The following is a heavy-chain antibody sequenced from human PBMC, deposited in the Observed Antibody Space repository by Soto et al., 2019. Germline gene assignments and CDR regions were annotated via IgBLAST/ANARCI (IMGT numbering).Heavy chain of an antibody. J-gene: IGHJ4*02. V-gene: IGHV4-59*08. Sequence: PSETLSLTCAVSGDSISSYYWGWIRQPPGTGLEWMGYISYSGSTNYNPSLKSRVTISSDTTKNQLSLKLTSVTAADTAVYHCARGYATSWYTYYFDYWGQGALVTVS. D-gene: IGHD6-13*01. CDR2: ISYSGST. CDR3: ARGYATSWYTYYFDY. CDR1: GDSISSYY.